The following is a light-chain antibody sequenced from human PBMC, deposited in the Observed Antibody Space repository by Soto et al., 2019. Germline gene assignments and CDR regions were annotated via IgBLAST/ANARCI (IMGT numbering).Light chain of an antibody. CDR1: QTLNGW. V-gene: IGKV1-5*03. CDR2: KAS. CDR3: QQYNNYSFN. J-gene: IGKJ3*01. Sequence: IPLTQSPSTLSASAGDRVTITCRVSQTLNGWLAWYQHKPGNAPTLLIFKASNLQSGVPSRFSGSGSGTEFTLTISSLQPDDSATYYCQQYNNYSFNFGPGTKVEIK.